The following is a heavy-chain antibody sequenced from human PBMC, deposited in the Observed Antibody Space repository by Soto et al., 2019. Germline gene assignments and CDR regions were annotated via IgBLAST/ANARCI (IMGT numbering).Heavy chain of an antibody. CDR1: GYTFTSYP. CDR3: ARAMNPAYCSGGSCPDAFDI. J-gene: IGHJ3*02. V-gene: IGHV1-2*04. CDR2: INPNSGGT. Sequence: ASVKVSCKASGYTFTSYPISWVRQAPGQGLEWMGWINPNSGGTNYAQKFQGWVTMTRDTSISTAYMELSRLRSDDTAVYYCARAMNPAYCSGGSCPDAFDIWGQGTMVTVSS. D-gene: IGHD2-15*01.